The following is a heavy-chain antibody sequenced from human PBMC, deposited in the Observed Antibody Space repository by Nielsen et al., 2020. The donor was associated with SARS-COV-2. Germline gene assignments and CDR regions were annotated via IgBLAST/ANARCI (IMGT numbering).Heavy chain of an antibody. CDR3: ARITPSSGWDY. CDR1: GYTFTSFA. V-gene: IGHV1-3*01. Sequence: ASVKVSCKTSGYTFTSFAIHWVRQAPGQSLEWMGWINAGNGNTKYSQKFQGRVTMTRDTSANTAYMELSSLSSEDTAVYYCARITPSSGWDYWGQGNLVTVSS. CDR2: INAGNGNT. D-gene: IGHD6-19*01. J-gene: IGHJ4*02.